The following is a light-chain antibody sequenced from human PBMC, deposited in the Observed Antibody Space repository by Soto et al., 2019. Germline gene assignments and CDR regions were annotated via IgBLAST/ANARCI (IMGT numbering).Light chain of an antibody. CDR3: QQSYSTPIT. CDR1: QSISSY. J-gene: IGKJ5*01. V-gene: IGKV1-39*01. Sequence: DIQMTQSPSSLSASVGDRVTITCRASQSISSYLNWYQQKPGKAPKLLIYAASSLQSGVPSRFSGSGSGTDFTLTISSLQPEDFAIYYCQQSYSTPITFGQGTRLEIE. CDR2: AAS.